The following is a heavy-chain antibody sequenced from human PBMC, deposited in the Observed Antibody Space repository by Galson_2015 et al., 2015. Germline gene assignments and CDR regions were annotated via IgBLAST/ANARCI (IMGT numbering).Heavy chain of an antibody. D-gene: IGHD4-11*01. CDR1: GYTFSGSGYY. V-gene: IGHV1-2*06. J-gene: IGHJ4*02. CDR3: ARDGDDYSNDLDY. Sequence: SVKVSCKASGYTFSGSGYYIHWVRQAPGQGLEWMGRISPNRGGTESAQNFQARLTMTRDTSISTAYMELSRLRSDDTAVYYCARDGDDYSNDLDYWGQGTLVTVSS. CDR2: ISPNRGGT.